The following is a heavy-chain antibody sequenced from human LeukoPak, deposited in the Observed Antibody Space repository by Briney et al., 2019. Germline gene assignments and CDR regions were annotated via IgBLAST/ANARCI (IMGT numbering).Heavy chain of an antibody. V-gene: IGHV1-69*05. D-gene: IGHD4-17*01. Sequence: GASVKVSCKASGGTFSSYAISWVRQAPGQGLEWMGGIIPIFGTANYAQKLQGRVTMTTDTSTSTAYMELRSLRSDDTAVYYCARDGYGDPRDYYYYYYMDVWGKGTTVTVSS. CDR2: IIPIFGTA. CDR3: ARDGYGDPRDYYYYYYMDV. J-gene: IGHJ6*03. CDR1: GGTFSSYA.